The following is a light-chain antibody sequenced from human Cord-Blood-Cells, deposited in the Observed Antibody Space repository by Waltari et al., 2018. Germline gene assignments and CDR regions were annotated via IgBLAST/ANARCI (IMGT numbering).Light chain of an antibody. Sequence: QSALTQPASVSGSPGQSITISCTGTSSDVGSYNLVSWYQQHPGKAPKLMIYEGSKRPSGVSNRFSGSKSGNTASLTISGLQAGDEADYYCCSYAGSSTFLYVFGTGTKVTVL. J-gene: IGLJ1*01. CDR3: CSYAGSSTFLYV. V-gene: IGLV2-23*01. CDR2: EGS. CDR1: SSDVGSYNL.